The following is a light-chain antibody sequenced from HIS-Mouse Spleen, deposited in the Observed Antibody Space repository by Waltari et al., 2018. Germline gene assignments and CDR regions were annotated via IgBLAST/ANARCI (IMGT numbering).Light chain of an antibody. J-gene: IGLJ3*02. CDR3: CSYAGSSTWV. Sequence: QSALTQPASVSGSPGQSITIPCTGTRSAVGSYKLVSWYQQHPGKAPKLMIYEGSKRPSGVSNRFSGSKSGNTASLTISGLQAEDEADYYCCSYAGSSTWVFGGGTKLTVL. CDR2: EGS. CDR1: RSAVGSYKL. V-gene: IGLV2-23*01.